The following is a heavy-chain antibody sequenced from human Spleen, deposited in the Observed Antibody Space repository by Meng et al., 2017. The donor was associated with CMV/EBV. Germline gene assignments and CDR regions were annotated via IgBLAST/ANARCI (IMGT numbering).Heavy chain of an antibody. Sequence: CAASGFSFDKDAMHGGRQGPGKGRAWVALRADRGGNKYYADAVKGRFTSSRDNSKNTGYLEMNSLRAEDTAVYFGARESVSAWYIDYWGQGTLVTVSS. CDR2: RADRGGNK. CDR1: GFSFDKDA. CDR3: ARESVSAWYIDY. J-gene: IGHJ4*02. V-gene: IGHV3-30-3*01. D-gene: IGHD6-19*01.